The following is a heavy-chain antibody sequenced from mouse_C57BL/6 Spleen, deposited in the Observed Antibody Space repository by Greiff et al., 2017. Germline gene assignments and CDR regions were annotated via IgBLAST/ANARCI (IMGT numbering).Heavy chain of an antibody. CDR1: GYAFSSSW. D-gene: IGHD2-1*01. CDR2: IYPGDGDT. V-gene: IGHV1-82*01. CDR3: ALYYGNSFDY. J-gene: IGHJ2*01. Sequence: VRLQQSGPELVKPGASVKISCKASGYAFSSSWMNWVKQRPGKGLEWIGRIYPGDGDTNYNGKFKGKATLTADKSSSTAYMQLSSLTSEDSAVYFCALYYGNSFDYWGQGTTLTVSS.